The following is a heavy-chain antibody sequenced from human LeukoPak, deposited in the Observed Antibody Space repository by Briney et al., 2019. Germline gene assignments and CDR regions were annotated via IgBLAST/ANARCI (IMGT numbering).Heavy chain of an antibody. V-gene: IGHV3-23*01. CDR2: MRGSGGST. CDR3: AARGVVTTYYFDY. CDR1: GFRFSSYA. Sequence: GGSLRLSCAASGFRFSSYALSWVRQAPGTGLEWVSAMRGSGGSTYYADSVKGRFTISRVNSKNKLYLQMHSLRAEDTAVYYCAARGVVTTYYFDYWGQGTLVTVSS. J-gene: IGHJ4*02. D-gene: IGHD3-3*01.